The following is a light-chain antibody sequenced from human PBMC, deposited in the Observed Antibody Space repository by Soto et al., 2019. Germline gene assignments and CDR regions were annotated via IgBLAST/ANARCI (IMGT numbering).Light chain of an antibody. V-gene: IGKV2-28*01. J-gene: IGKJ2*02. Sequence: DIVMTQSPLFLPVTPGEPASISCRSSQSLLHSKWYIYLDWYLQKPGQSPQLLIYLGSYRVSGVPDMFSGNGSGTDCTLTISRVAADDVGRYYFMQGLQTFCPFGPGTKLEIK. CDR3: MQGLQTFCP. CDR1: QSLLHSKWYIY. CDR2: LGS.